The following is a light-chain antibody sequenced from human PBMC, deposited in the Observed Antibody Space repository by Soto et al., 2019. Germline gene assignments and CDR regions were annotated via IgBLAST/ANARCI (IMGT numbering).Light chain of an antibody. Sequence: DIVMTQSPDALAVSLGERATINCKSSQSVSYSSNNKNYLAWYQQKPGQPPKLLIYWASTRESGVPDRFSGSGSGTDFTLTISSLQAEDVAVYYCQHYYSTPLTFGGGTKVEI. CDR2: WAS. CDR1: QSVSYSSNNKNY. CDR3: QHYYSTPLT. V-gene: IGKV4-1*01. J-gene: IGKJ4*01.